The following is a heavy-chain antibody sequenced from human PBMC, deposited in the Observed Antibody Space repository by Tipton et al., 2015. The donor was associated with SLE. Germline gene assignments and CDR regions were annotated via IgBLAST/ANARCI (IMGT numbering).Heavy chain of an antibody. CDR2: IFYSGST. CDR3: ARGGLDWYFDL. J-gene: IGHJ2*01. Sequence: TLSLTCTVSGGSISSYYWGWIRQPPGKGLEWIGNIFYSGSTYYNPSLKSRVTISVDTSKNQFSLKLSSVTAADTAVYYCARGGLDWYFDLWGRGTLVTVSS. V-gene: IGHV4-39*07. D-gene: IGHD3/OR15-3a*01. CDR1: GGSISSYY.